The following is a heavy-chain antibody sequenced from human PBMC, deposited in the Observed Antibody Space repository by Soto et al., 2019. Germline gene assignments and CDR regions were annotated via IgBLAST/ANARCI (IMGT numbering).Heavy chain of an antibody. Sequence: EVRLMESGGGLVQPGGSLRLSCAASWFIVSSNYMTWVRQAPGKGLEWVSLLYSGGATHYAASVKGRFTISSHSSQNTLFLQMNSLRTEDTATYYCVRGRYGSEIHWGQGTKVTVSS. D-gene: IGHD3-10*01. CDR2: LYSGGAT. CDR1: WFIVSSNY. V-gene: IGHV3-53*04. CDR3: VRGRYGSEIH. J-gene: IGHJ4*02.